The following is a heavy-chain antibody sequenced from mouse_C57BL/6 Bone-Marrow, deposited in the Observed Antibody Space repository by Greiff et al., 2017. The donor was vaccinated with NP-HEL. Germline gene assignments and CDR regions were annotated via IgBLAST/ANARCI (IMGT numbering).Heavy chain of an antibody. J-gene: IGHJ1*03. CDR3: ASGYYYGSRGWYFDV. CDR1: GFNIKNTY. V-gene: IGHV14-3*01. CDR2: IDPANGTT. Sequence: VQLQQSVAELVRPGASVKLSCTASGFNIKNTYMHWVKQRPEQGLEWIGRIDPANGTTKYAPKFQGKATITADTSSNTAYLQLSSLTSEDTAIYYCASGYYYGSRGWYFDVWGTGTTVTVSS. D-gene: IGHD1-1*01.